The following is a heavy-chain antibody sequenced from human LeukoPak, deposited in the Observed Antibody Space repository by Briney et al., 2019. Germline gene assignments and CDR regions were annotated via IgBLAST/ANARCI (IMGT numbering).Heavy chain of an antibody. CDR1: GFTFSSYS. CDR2: ISVTGSNI. CDR3: ARDRTRSVGSGLGRALMLVY. D-gene: IGHD6-6*01. J-gene: IGHJ4*02. Sequence: GGSLRLSCAASGFTFSSYSMNWVRQAPGKGLEFVSSISVTGSNIYYADSVKGRFTITRDNSKNTLDLQMNSLRSEDTAVYFCARDRTRSVGSGLGRALMLVYWGQGTLVTVSS. V-gene: IGHV3-33*08.